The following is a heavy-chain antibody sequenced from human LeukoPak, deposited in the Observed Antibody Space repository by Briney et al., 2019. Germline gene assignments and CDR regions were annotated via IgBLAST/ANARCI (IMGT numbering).Heavy chain of an antibody. J-gene: IGHJ6*02. CDR3: AKGAYCSTTSCYNYYYYDMDV. V-gene: IGHV3-23*01. CDR2: GXT. D-gene: IGHD2-2*02. Sequence: GXTYYADSVKGRFTISRDNSKNTLYLRMNSLRAEDTAVYYCAKGAYCSTTSCYNYYYYDMDVWGQGTTVTVSS.